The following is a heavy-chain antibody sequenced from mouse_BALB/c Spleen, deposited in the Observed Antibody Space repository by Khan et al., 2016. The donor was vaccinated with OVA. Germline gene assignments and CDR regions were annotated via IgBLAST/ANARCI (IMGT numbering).Heavy chain of an antibody. D-gene: IGHD1-2*01. Sequence: VQLQQSGPGLVKPSQSLSLTCTVTGYSITSGYGWYWIRQLPGNKLGCMGYKTSNGNTNYNPSLQSRISITRDTSKNQFFLQLNSVTTEDTDTSYCSRTARIKYWGQGTTLTVSS. CDR3: SRTARIKY. V-gene: IGHV3-1*02. J-gene: IGHJ2*01. CDR2: KTSNGNT. CDR1: GYSITSGYG.